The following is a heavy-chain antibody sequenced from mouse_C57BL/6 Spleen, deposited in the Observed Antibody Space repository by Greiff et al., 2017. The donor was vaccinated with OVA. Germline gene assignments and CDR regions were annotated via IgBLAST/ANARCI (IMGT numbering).Heavy chain of an antibody. CDR2: MWGDGST. D-gene: IGHD1-3*01. CDR3: AKEVDDAFAY. J-gene: IGHJ3*01. V-gene: IGHV2-4*01. Sequence: VKLVESGPGLVQPSQSLSITCTVSGFSLTRYGVHWVRQSPGLGLEWLVGMWGDGSTDYNSAFISRLSIIKDNSKSQVFFKMNSLQADDTAIYYCAKEVDDAFAYWGQGTLVTVSA. CDR1: GFSLTRYG.